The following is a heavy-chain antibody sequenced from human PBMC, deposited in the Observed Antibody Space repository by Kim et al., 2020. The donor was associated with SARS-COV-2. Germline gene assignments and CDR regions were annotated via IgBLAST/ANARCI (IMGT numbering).Heavy chain of an antibody. J-gene: IGHJ4*02. V-gene: IGHV4-59*01. Sequence: SETLSLTCTVSGGSISSYYWSWIRQPPGKGLEWIGYIYYSGSTNYNPSLKSRVTISVDTSKNQFSLKLSSVTAADTAVYYCARGLGGGERSGYDLDFDYWGQGTLVTVSS. D-gene: IGHD5-12*01. CDR2: IYYSGST. CDR3: ARGLGGGERSGYDLDFDY. CDR1: GGSISSYY.